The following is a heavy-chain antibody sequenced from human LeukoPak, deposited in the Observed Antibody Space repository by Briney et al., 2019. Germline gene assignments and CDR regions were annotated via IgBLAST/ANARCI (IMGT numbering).Heavy chain of an antibody. Sequence: GGSLRLSCAASGFTFDDYGMSWVRQAPGKGLEWVSGINWNGGSTGYADSVKGRFTISRDNAKNSLYLQMNSLRAEDTAVYYCARGSRFGVVERDAFDIWGQGTMVTVTS. V-gene: IGHV3-20*04. D-gene: IGHD3-3*01. J-gene: IGHJ3*02. CDR1: GFTFDDYG. CDR2: INWNGGST. CDR3: ARGSRFGVVERDAFDI.